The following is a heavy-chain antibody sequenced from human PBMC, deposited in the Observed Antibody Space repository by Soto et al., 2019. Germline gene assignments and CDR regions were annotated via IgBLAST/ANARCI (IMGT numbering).Heavy chain of an antibody. CDR1: GFTFSSYW. CDR3: ASLPGYSSSSNYYYYCYYMDV. D-gene: IGHD6-6*01. J-gene: IGHJ6*03. V-gene: IGHV3-74*01. CDR2: INSDGSST. Sequence: GGSLRLSCAASGFTFSSYWMHWVRQAPGKGLVWVSRINSDGSSTSYADSVKGRFTISRDNARNTLYLQMNSLRAEDTAVYYCASLPGYSSSSNYYYYCYYMDVWGKGTTVTVSS.